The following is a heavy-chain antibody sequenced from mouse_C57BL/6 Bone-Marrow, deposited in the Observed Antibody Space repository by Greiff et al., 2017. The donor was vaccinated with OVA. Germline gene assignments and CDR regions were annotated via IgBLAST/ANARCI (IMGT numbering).Heavy chain of an antibody. CDR1: GYTFTSYW. CDR2: IDPSDSYT. Sequence: QVQLQQPGAELVMPGASVKLSCKASGYTFTSYWMHWVKQRPGQGLEWIGEIDPSDSYTNYNQKFKGKSTLTVDKSSSTAYMQLSSLTSEDSAVYYCAIRGFDYYAMDYWGQGTSVTVSS. J-gene: IGHJ4*01. CDR3: AIRGFDYYAMDY. V-gene: IGHV1-69*01.